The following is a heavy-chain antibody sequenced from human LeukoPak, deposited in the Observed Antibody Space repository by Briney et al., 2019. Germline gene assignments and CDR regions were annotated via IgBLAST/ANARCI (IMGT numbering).Heavy chain of an antibody. J-gene: IGHJ6*03. Sequence: PGGSLRLSCAASGFTFNVHWMHWVRQAPGKGLVWVSRINTDGSTTNYADSVKGRFTISRDNSKNTLSLQMNNLRAEDTAVYYCARDGYGNNYMDVWGKGTTVTVSS. D-gene: IGHD1/OR15-1a*01. CDR2: INTDGSTT. CDR1: GFTFNVHW. CDR3: ARDGYGNNYMDV. V-gene: IGHV3-74*01.